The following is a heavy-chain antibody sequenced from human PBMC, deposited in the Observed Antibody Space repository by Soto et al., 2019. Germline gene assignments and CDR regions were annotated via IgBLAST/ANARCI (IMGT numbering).Heavy chain of an antibody. Sequence: EVQLVESGGGLVQPGGSLRLSCAASGFTFSSYSMNWVRQAPGKGLEWISYISSSSNTIYYADSMKGRFTISRDNARKSLYLQMNGLRAEDTAVYYCARGGYRNFDYWGQGTLVTVSS. CDR3: ARGGYRNFDY. J-gene: IGHJ4*02. CDR1: GFTFSSYS. V-gene: IGHV3-48*01. D-gene: IGHD5-18*01. CDR2: ISSSSNTI.